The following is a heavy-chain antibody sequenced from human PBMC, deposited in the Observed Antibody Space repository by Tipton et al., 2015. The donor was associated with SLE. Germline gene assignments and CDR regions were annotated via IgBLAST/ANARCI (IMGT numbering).Heavy chain of an antibody. Sequence: LRLSCTVSGGSIRSYYWTWIRQPPGKRLEWIAYIYHSGITDYNPSLQSRVTISVDRSKNQFSLKLTSVTAADTAVYYCARVHPWGLFDYWGQGTLVTVSS. CDR3: ARVHPWGLFDY. CDR2: IYHSGIT. J-gene: IGHJ4*02. V-gene: IGHV4-59*01. CDR1: GGSIRSYY. D-gene: IGHD3-16*01.